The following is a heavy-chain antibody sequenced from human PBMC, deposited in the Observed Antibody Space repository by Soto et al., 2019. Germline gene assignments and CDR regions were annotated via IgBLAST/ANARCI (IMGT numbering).Heavy chain of an antibody. D-gene: IGHD3-9*01. CDR1: GGSISSGNW. J-gene: IGHJ4*02. V-gene: IGHV4-4*02. CDR2: IYYSGST. CDR3: ARRYGYYFDY. Sequence: SETLSLTCAVSGGSISSGNWWSWVRQPPGKGLEWIGYIYYSGSTNYNPSLKSRVTISVDTSKNQLSLKLSSVTAADTAVYYCARRYGYYFDYWGQGTLVTVSS.